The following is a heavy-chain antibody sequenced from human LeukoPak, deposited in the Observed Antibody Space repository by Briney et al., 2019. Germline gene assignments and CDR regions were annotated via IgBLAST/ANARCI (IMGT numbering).Heavy chain of an antibody. CDR1: GFSFSNAW. V-gene: IGHV3-15*01. J-gene: IGHJ4*02. CDR3: TTDLGIAMIRGAFVY. Sequence: GGSLRLSCAASGFSFSNAWMSWVRQAPGKGLEWVGLIKSKADGGTTDYAAPVKGRFTTSRDDSKNTLYLQMNSLKTEDTAVYYCTTDLGIAMIRGAFVYWGQGTLVTVSS. D-gene: IGHD3-10*01. CDR2: IKSKADGGTT.